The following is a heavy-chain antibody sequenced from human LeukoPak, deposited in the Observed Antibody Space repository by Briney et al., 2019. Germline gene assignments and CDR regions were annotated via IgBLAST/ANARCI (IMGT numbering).Heavy chain of an antibody. CDR1: GFTVSSYA. CDR3: AKMSIGGWFGEFPVFDY. D-gene: IGHD3-10*01. V-gene: IGHV3-23*01. J-gene: IGHJ4*02. Sequence: GGSLRLSCAASGFTVSSYAMSWVRQAPGKGLEWVSAISGSGGSTYYADSVKGRFTISRDNSKNTLYLQMNSLRAEDTAVYYCAKMSIGGWFGEFPVFDYWGQGTLVTVSS. CDR2: ISGSGGST.